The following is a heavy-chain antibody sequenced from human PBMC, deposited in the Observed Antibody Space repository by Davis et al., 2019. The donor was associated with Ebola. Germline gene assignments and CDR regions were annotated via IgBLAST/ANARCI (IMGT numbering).Heavy chain of an antibody. CDR3: TSTLDGDYVDY. Sequence: PGGSLRLSCAASGFTFSGPAMHWVRQASGKGLEWVGRIRSKANSYATAYAASVKGRITISRDDSKNTAYLQMNSLKTEDTAVYYCTSTLDGDYVDYWGQGTLVTVSS. CDR1: GFTFSGPA. J-gene: IGHJ4*02. CDR2: IRSKANSYAT. V-gene: IGHV3-73*01. D-gene: IGHD4-17*01.